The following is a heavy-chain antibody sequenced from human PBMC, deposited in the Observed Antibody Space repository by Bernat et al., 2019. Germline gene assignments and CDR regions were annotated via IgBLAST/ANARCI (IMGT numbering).Heavy chain of an antibody. CDR3: ARRRGAIFGVVTPSFDP. CDR1: GGSFSGYY. CDR2: IKHSGST. J-gene: IGHJ5*02. D-gene: IGHD3-3*01. Sequence: QVQLQQWGAGLLKPSETLSPTCAAYGGSFSGYYWSWNRQPPGKGREWIGEIKHSGSTNYNPSLKSRVTISVDTSKNQFSLKLSSVTAAGTAVYYCARRRGAIFGVVTPSFDPWGQGTLVTVSS. V-gene: IGHV4-34*01.